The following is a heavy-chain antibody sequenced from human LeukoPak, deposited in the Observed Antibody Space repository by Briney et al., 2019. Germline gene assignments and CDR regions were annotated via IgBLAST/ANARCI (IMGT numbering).Heavy chain of an antibody. CDR3: ARARADGSGTYYRLYYSGMDV. J-gene: IGHJ6*04. D-gene: IGHD3-10*01. CDR2: INHSGST. V-gene: IGHV4-34*01. Sequence: PSETLSLTCAVYGGSFSGYYWSWIRQSPVKGLEWIGEINHSGSTNYNPSLKSRVTISVDTSKNQFFLKLTSVTAADTALYYCARARADGSGTYYRLYYSGMDVWGKGTTVTVSS. CDR1: GGSFSGYY.